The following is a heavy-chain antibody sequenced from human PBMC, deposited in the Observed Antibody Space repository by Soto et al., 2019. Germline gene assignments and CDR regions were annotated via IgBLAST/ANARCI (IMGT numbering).Heavy chain of an antibody. V-gene: IGHV3-48*02. D-gene: IGHD4-17*01. CDR1: GFTFSSYN. J-gene: IGHJ4*02. CDR2: ISSSSYTI. CDR3: ARPQDNGDYSPDY. Sequence: GGSLRLSCAASGFTFSSYNMNWVRQAPGKGLEWVSYISSSSYTIYYTDSVKGRFTISRDNAKNSVYLQMNSLRDEDTAVYYCARPQDNGDYSPDYWGQGTLVTAPQ.